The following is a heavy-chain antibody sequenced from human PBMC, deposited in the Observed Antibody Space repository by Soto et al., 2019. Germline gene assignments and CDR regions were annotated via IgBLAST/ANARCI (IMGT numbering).Heavy chain of an antibody. J-gene: IGHJ6*02. V-gene: IGHV1-8*01. CDR2: MNPNSGNT. D-gene: IGHD2-15*01. Sequence: ASVKVSCKASGYTFTSYDINWVRQATGQGLEWMGWMNPNSGNTGYAQKFQGRVTMTRNTSISTAYIELSSLRSEDTAVYYCARGQDIVVVVAASYGMDVWGQGTTVTVSS. CDR1: GYTFTSYD. CDR3: ARGQDIVVVVAASYGMDV.